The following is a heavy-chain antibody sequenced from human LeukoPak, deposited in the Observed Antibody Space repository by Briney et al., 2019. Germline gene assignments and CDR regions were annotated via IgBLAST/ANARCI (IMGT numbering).Heavy chain of an antibody. CDR1: GGSISSSSYY. Sequence: SETLSLTCTVSGGSISSSSYYWGWIRQPPGKGLEWIGSIYYSGSTYYNPYLKSRVTISVDTSKNQFSLKLSSVTAADTAVYYCAREKSGYNHYYYYYYMDVWGKGTTVTVSS. J-gene: IGHJ6*03. V-gene: IGHV4-39*02. CDR2: IYYSGST. CDR3: AREKSGYNHYYYYYYMDV. D-gene: IGHD5-18*01.